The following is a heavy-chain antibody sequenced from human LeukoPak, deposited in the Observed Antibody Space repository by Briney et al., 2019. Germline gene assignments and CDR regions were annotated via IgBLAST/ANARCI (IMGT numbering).Heavy chain of an antibody. CDR2: ISSSGSTI. CDR1: GGSFSDYY. D-gene: IGHD3-16*01. V-gene: IGHV3-11*04. CDR3: ASIYDHREGVDY. J-gene: IGHJ4*02. Sequence: LSLTCAVYGGSFSDYYMSRIRQAPGKGLEWVSYISSSGSTIYYADSVKGRFTISRDNAKNSLYLQMNSLRAEDTAVYYCASIYDHREGVDYWGQGTLVTVSS.